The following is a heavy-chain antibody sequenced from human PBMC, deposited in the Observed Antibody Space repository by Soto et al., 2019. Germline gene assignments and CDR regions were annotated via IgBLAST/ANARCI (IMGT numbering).Heavy chain of an antibody. D-gene: IGHD6-6*01. CDR1: GGTFANFI. CDR2: IVPMFGTP. V-gene: IGHV1-69*01. J-gene: IGHJ6*02. Sequence: QVQLVQSGAEVQEPGSSVRVSCKASGGTFANFIMNWVRQTPGQGLEWMGGIVPMFGTPTYAEKFKGRLAISATGSTSTAYMELTSLRSEDTAVYYCARNGTYGSSLSQYSGMDVWGQGTTVTVS. CDR3: ARNGTYGSSLSQYSGMDV.